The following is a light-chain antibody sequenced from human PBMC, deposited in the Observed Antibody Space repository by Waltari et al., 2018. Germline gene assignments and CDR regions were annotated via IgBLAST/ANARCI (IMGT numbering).Light chain of an antibody. CDR2: WAS. J-gene: IGKJ4*01. CDR1: QSVLSSSNNKNY. CDR3: QQYYGSPLT. Sequence: DIVMTQSPDSQAVSLGERATINCMSSQSVLSSSNNKNYLAWYQQKPGQPPKLLIYWASTRESGVPDRFSGGGSGTDFTLTISSLQAEDVAVYYCQQYYGSPLTFGGGTKVEIK. V-gene: IGKV4-1*01.